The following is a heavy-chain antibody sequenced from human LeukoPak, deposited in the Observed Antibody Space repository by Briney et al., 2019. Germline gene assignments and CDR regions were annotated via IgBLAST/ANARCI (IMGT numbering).Heavy chain of an antibody. CDR3: AKDYYGSGSYYLFDY. D-gene: IGHD3-10*01. CDR1: GFTFDDYA. Sequence: GRSLRLSCAASGFTFDDYAMHWVRHAPGKGLEWVPGISWNSGSIGYADSVKGRFTISRDNAKNSLYLQMNSLRAEDTALYYCAKDYYGSGSYYLFDYWGQGTLVTVSS. CDR2: ISWNSGSI. J-gene: IGHJ4*02. V-gene: IGHV3-9*01.